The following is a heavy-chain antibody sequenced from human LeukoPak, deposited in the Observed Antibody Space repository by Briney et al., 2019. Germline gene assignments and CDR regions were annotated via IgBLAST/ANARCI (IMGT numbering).Heavy chain of an antibody. CDR3: AKDRARGGATDFDY. Sequence: GGSLRLSCAASGFTFWSYAMSWVRQAPGKGLEWVSAISGGDSTYYADSVKGRFTISRDTSENTLYLQMNSLRAEDTAVYYCAKDRARGGATDFDYWGQGALVTVSS. CDR2: ISGGDST. V-gene: IGHV3-23*01. D-gene: IGHD3-16*01. J-gene: IGHJ4*02. CDR1: GFTFWSYA.